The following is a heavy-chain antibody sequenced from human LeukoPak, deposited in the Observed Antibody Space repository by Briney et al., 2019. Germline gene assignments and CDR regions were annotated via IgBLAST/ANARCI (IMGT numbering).Heavy chain of an antibody. CDR3: ARDVYDFWSGYSPHYYYYYMDV. CDR2: ISSSSSTI. CDR1: GFTFSSYS. Sequence: GGALRLCCAASGFTFSSYSMNWVRQAPGKGLEWVSYISSSSSTIYYADSVKGRFTISRDHAKNSLYLQMNSLRAEDTAVYYCARDVYDFWSGYSPHYYYYYMDVWGKGTTVTVSS. V-gene: IGHV3-48*04. J-gene: IGHJ6*03. D-gene: IGHD3-3*01.